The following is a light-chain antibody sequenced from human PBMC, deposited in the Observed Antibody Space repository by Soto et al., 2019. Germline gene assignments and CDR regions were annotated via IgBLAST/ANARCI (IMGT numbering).Light chain of an antibody. CDR3: QQYYSYPLT. CDR1: QSISNL. J-gene: IGKJ5*01. Sequence: DIQMTQSPSTLSASVGDRVTITCRASQSISNLLAWYQQKPGQAPKLLLYDASTLEAGVPSRFRGSGSGTDFTFTISRLQPEDFATYYCQQYYSYPLTFGQRTLPEIK. CDR2: DAS. V-gene: IGKV1-5*01.